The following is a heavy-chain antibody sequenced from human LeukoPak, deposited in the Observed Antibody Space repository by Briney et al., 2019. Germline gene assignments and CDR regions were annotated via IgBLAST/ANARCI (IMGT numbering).Heavy chain of an antibody. CDR3: ARDFAQSKFDY. CDR1: GLTFSPFW. D-gene: IGHD4-11*01. Sequence: PGGSLRPSCTASGLTFSPFWMNWVRQAPGKGLEWVAAINGAGDDTFHVDSVKGRFIISRDNAENSLYLQMNSLRVEDTAVYYCARDFAQSKFDYWGQGILVTVSS. V-gene: IGHV3-7*03. J-gene: IGHJ4*02. CDR2: INGAGDDT.